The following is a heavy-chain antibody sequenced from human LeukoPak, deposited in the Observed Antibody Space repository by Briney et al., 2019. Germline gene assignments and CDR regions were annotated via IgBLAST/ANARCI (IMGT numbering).Heavy chain of an antibody. CDR2: IKQDGSEE. V-gene: IGHV3-7*05. D-gene: IGHD6-6*01. CDR3: ARDPYSSTWSYGMDV. CDR1: GFTFSSYW. Sequence: GGSLRLSCAASGFTFSSYWMSWVRQSLGRGLEWVANIKQDGSEEVYVGSVKGRFTISRDNAENSLFLQMNTLRAEDTAVYYCARDPYSSTWSYGMDVWGQGTTVTVSS. J-gene: IGHJ6*02.